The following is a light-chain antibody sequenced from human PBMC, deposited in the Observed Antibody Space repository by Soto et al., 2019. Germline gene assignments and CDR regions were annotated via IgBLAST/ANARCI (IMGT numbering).Light chain of an antibody. V-gene: IGLV2-18*02. Sequence: QSALTQPPSVSGSPGQSVTISCTGTSSDVGSYNRVSWYHQPPGTAPKLMIYEVSNRPSGVPDRFSGSKSGNTASLTISGLQAEDEADYCCSSYTSSSTVVFGGGTQLTV. CDR1: SSDVGSYNR. CDR3: SSYTSSSTVV. CDR2: EVS. J-gene: IGLJ2*01.